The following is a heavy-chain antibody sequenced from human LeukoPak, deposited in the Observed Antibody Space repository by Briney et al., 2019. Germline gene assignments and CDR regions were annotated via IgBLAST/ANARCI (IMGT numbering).Heavy chain of an antibody. V-gene: IGHV3-23*01. CDR2: ISGSGGST. D-gene: IGHD2-2*01. J-gene: IGHJ4*02. CDR3: TKWGGDIVVVPAANYFDY. Sequence: PGGSLRLSCAASGFTFSSYSMNWVRQAPGKGLEWVSAISGSGGSTYYADSVKGRFTISRDNSKNTLYLQMNSLRAEDTAVYYCTKWGGDIVVVPAANYFDYWGQGTLVTVSS. CDR1: GFTFSSYS.